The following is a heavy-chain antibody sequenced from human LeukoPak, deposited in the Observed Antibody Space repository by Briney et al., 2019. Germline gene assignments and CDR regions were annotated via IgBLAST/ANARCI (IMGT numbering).Heavy chain of an antibody. CDR3: ALARSEYHYGMDV. V-gene: IGHV6-1*01. CDR2: TYYRSKWYY. CDR1: GDSVSSISVA. J-gene: IGHJ6*02. Sequence: SQTLSLTCAISGDSVSSISVAWNWIRQSPSRGLEWLGRTYYRSKWYYEYAVSVKGRININPGPPKNQFSLQLNSVTPEDTAVYYCALARSEYHYGMDVWGQGTTVTVSS.